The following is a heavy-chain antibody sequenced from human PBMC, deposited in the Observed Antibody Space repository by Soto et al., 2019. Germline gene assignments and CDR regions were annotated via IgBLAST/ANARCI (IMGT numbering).Heavy chain of an antibody. J-gene: IGHJ4*02. CDR1: GGSISSGDYY. D-gene: IGHD3-22*01. CDR2: IYYSGST. CDR3: ARAFDDSSGYYGGLGY. V-gene: IGHV4-30-4*01. Sequence: TSETLSLTCTVSGGSISSGDYYWSWIRQPPGKGLEWIGYIYYSGSTYYNPSLKSRVTISVDTSKNQISLKLSSVTAADTAVYYCARAFDDSSGYYGGLGYWGQGTLVTVSS.